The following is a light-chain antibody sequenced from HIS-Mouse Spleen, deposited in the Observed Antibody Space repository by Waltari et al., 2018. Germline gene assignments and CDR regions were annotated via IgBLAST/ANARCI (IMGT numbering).Light chain of an antibody. CDR3: NSRDSSGNHLV. Sequence: SSELTQDPAVSVALGQTVRITCQGDSLRSYYASRYQQKPGQAPVLCIYGKNNRPSGSPDRFSGSSSGNTASLTSTGAQAEDEADYYCNSRDSSGNHLVFGGGTKLTVL. CDR2: GKN. CDR1: SLRSYY. V-gene: IGLV3-19*01. J-gene: IGLJ2*01.